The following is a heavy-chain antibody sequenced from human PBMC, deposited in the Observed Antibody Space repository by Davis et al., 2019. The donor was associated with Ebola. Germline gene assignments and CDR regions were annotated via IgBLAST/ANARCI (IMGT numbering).Heavy chain of an antibody. J-gene: IGHJ4*02. CDR3: SKGTNGYYLVD. Sequence: PGGSLRLSCAGSGFTFSGSGIHWVRQASGKGLEWVGRIRSKRNSYATAYAASVKGRFTVSRDDSKNTAYLQMNSLKTEDTAVYFCSKGTNGYYLVDWGQGTLVTVSS. D-gene: IGHD2-8*01. CDR2: IRSKRNSYAT. CDR1: GFTFSGSG. V-gene: IGHV3-73*01.